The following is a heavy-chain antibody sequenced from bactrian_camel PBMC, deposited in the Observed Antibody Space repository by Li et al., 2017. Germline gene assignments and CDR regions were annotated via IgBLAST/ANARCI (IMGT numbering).Heavy chain of an antibody. V-gene: IGHV3S63*01. CDR1: GFAFADAG. CDR3: AARLACYEDDYRRSETFGY. Sequence: VQLVESGGGSVQTGGSLTLSCTASGFAFADAGMGWFRQVPGLEREGIGSIDSDGITTYADSLKARFTISRDNAKSTLNLQMNNLKPEDTAMYYCAARLACYEDDYRRSETFGYWGQGTQVTVS. D-gene: IGHD4*01. CDR2: SIDSDGIT. J-gene: IGHJ6*01.